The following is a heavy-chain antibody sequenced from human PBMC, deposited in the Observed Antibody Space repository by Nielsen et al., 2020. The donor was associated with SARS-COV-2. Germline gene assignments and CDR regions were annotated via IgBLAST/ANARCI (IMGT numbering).Heavy chain of an antibody. CDR1: GFTFSSYS. J-gene: IGHJ4*02. Sequence: GESLKISCAASGFTFSSYSMNWVRQAPGKGLEWVSSISSSSSYIYYADSVKGRFTIPRDNAKNSLYLQMNSLRAEDTAVYYCARDVAAAGTGYWGQGTLVTVSS. D-gene: IGHD6-13*01. CDR2: ISSSSSYI. V-gene: IGHV3-21*01. CDR3: ARDVAAAGTGY.